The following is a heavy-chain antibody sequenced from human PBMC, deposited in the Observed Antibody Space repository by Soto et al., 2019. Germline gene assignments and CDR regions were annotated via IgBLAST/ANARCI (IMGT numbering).Heavy chain of an antibody. J-gene: IGHJ4*02. CDR1: GFTFSSYS. CDR3: ARDDDTGYSSSSGEAEY. CDR2: ISSSSSTI. V-gene: IGHV3-48*02. D-gene: IGHD6-6*01. Sequence: PGGSLRLSCAASGFTFSSYSMNWVRQAPGKGLEWVSYISSSSSTIYYADSVKGRFTISRDNAKNSLYLQMNSLRDEDTAVYYCARDDDTGYSSSSGEAEYWGQGTLVTVSS.